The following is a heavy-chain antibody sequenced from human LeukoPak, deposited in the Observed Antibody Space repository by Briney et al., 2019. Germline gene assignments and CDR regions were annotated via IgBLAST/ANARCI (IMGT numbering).Heavy chain of an antibody. Sequence: TLSXXXXVSGXXXSSYYXSWIRQPPGKGLEWIGYIYYSGSTNYNPSLKSRVTISVDTSKNQFSLKLSSVTAADTAVYYCARDHTTRDAFDIWGQGTMVTVSS. CDR3: ARDHTTRDAFDI. D-gene: IGHD1-14*01. CDR2: IYYSGST. J-gene: IGHJ3*02. V-gene: IGHV4-59*01. CDR1: GXXXSSYY.